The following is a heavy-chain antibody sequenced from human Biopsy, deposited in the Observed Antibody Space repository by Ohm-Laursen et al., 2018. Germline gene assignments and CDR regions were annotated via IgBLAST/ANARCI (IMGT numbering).Heavy chain of an antibody. J-gene: IGHJ6*02. CDR3: SRDVEGFYSYAMDV. CDR2: STSGASTT. Sequence: SLRLSFTASGFTFSDYYMSRIRQAPGKALAWVSYSTSGASTTDYADSVKGRFTISWDNAKSSLLLQMNSLRAEAPAVYYCSRDVEGFYSYAMDVWGQGTTVTVSS. V-gene: IGHV3-11*01. D-gene: IGHD5-24*01. CDR1: GFTFSDYY.